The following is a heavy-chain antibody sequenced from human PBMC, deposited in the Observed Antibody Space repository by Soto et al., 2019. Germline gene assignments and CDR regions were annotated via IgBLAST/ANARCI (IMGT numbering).Heavy chain of an antibody. Sequence: ASVKVSCKASGYTFTSNAMHWVRQAPGQRLEWMGWINAGNGNTKYSQKFQGRVTITRDTSASTAYMELSSLRSEDTAVYYCARDDLAHCSSTSCYGGWFDPWGQGTLVTVSS. D-gene: IGHD2-2*01. CDR2: INAGNGNT. V-gene: IGHV1-3*01. CDR3: ARDDLAHCSSTSCYGGWFDP. CDR1: GYTFTSNA. J-gene: IGHJ5*02.